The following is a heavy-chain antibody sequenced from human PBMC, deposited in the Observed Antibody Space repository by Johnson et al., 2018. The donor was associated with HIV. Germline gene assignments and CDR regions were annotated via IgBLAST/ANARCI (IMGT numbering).Heavy chain of an antibody. J-gene: IGHJ3*02. V-gene: IGHV3-20*04. CDR1: GFTFSYYS. Sequence: VQLVESGGGLVQPGGSLRLSCVGSGFTFSYYSMTWVRQVPGKGLEWVSGINWNGGSTGYADSVKGRFTISRDNAKNSLYLQMNSLRAEDTALYYCARDCGGDCSSAFDIWGQGTMVTVSS. CDR2: INWNGGST. CDR3: ARDCGGDCSSAFDI. D-gene: IGHD2-21*01.